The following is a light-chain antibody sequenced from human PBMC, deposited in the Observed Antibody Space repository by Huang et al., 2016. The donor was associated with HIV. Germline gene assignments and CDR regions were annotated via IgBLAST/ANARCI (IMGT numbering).Light chain of an antibody. CDR3: MQALQTRYT. V-gene: IGKV2-28*01. CDR1: QSLLHSNGYNY. Sequence: DIVMTQSPLSLPVTPGEPASISCRSSQSLLHSNGYNYLDWYLQKPGQSPQLLIYLCSNRASGVPDRFSGSGSGTDFTLKISRVEAEDVGVYYCMQALQTRYTFGQGTKLEIK. J-gene: IGKJ2*01. CDR2: LCS.